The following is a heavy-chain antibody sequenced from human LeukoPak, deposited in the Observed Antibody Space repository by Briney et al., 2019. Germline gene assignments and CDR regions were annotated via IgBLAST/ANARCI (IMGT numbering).Heavy chain of an antibody. J-gene: IGHJ4*02. Sequence: SETLSLTCSVSGGSIGSSTYYWGWIRQPPGRGLEWIGSIYDRGTTNYNPSLGNRATISLDTSKNQFSLKLTSVTAADTAVYFCSRRGDYWGQGALVTVSS. V-gene: IGHV4-39*01. CDR1: GGSIGSSTYY. CDR2: IYDRGTT. CDR3: SRRGDY.